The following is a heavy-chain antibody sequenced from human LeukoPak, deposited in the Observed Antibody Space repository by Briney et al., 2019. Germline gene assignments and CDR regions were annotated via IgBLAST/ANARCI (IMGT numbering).Heavy chain of an antibody. D-gene: IGHD3-3*01. CDR3: AKPNRSVDFWSGLYYYYMDV. Sequence: GGSLRLSCAASGFTFSSYAMSWVLQAPGKGLEWVSAISGSGGSTYYADSVKGRFTISRDNSKNTLYLQMNSLRAEDTAVYYCAKPNRSVDFWSGLYYYYMDVWGKGTTVTVSS. CDR2: ISGSGGST. CDR1: GFTFSSYA. V-gene: IGHV3-23*01. J-gene: IGHJ6*03.